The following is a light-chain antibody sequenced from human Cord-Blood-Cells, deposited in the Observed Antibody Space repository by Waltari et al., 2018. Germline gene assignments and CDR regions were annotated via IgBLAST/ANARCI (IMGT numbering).Light chain of an antibody. J-gene: IGKJ4*01. V-gene: IGKV1-13*02. CDR1: QGISSA. CDR2: AAS. CDR3: QQFNSYPPALT. Sequence: AIQLTQSPSSLSASVGDRVTITCRASQGISSALAWYQQKPGKAPKLLIYAASSLESGVPSRFSGSVSGTYFTLTISSLQPEDFATYYCQQFNSYPPALTFGGGTKVEIK.